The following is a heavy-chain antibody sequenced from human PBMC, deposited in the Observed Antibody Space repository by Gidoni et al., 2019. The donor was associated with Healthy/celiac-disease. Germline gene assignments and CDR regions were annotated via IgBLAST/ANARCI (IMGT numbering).Heavy chain of an antibody. V-gene: IGHV5-10-1*03. CDR3: ARGTPEQLERLYYYYGMDV. D-gene: IGHD1-1*01. J-gene: IGHJ6*02. CDR2: IDPSDAYT. CDR1: GYSFTSYW. Sequence: EVQLVQSGAEVKKPGESLRISCKGSGYSFTSYWISWVRQMPGKGLEWMGRIDPSDAYTNYSPSFQGHVTISADKSISTAYLQWSSLKASDTAMYYCARGTPEQLERLYYYYGMDVWGQGTTVTVSS.